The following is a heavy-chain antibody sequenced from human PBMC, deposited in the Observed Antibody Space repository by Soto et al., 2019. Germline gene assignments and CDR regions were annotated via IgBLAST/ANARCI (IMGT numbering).Heavy chain of an antibody. D-gene: IGHD1-26*01. CDR2: IIPIFGTA. J-gene: IGHJ3*02. Sequence: GASVKVSCKASGGTFSSYAISWVRQAPGQGLEWMGGIIPIFGTANYAQKFQGRVTITADESTSTAYMELSSLRSEDTAVYYCARNPDVEATFGFDNWCQGTMLTAS. V-gene: IGHV1-69*13. CDR1: GGTFSSYA. CDR3: ARNPDVEATFGFDN.